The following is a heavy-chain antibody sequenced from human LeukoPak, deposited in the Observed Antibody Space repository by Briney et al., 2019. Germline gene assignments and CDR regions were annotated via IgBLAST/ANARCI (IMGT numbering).Heavy chain of an antibody. V-gene: IGHV3-30-3*01. Sequence: GGSLRLSCAASGFTFSSYAMHWVRQAPGKGLEWVAVISYDGSNKYYADSVKGRFTISRDNSKNTLYLQMNSLRAEDTAVYYCARLYDSSAYSALHYWGQGTLVTVSS. CDR3: ARLYDSSAYSALHY. J-gene: IGHJ4*02. D-gene: IGHD3-22*01. CDR1: GFTFSSYA. CDR2: ISYDGSNK.